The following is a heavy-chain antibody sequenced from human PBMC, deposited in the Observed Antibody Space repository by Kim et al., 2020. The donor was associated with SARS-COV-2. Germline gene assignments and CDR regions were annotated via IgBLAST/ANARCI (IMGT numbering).Heavy chain of an antibody. CDR1: GFTFSNAW. CDR2: IKSKTDGGTT. D-gene: IGHD6-13*01. J-gene: IGHJ4*02. V-gene: IGHV3-15*01. Sequence: GGSLRLSCAASGFTFSNAWMSWVRQAPGKGLEWVGRIKSKTDGGTTDYAAPVKGRFTISRDDSKNTLYLQMNSLKTKDTAVYYCTTGYRSSWTRGYWGQGTLVTVSS. CDR3: TTGYRSSWTRGY.